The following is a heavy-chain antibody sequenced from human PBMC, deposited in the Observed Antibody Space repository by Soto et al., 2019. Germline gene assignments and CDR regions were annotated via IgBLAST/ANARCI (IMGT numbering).Heavy chain of an antibody. V-gene: IGHV3-21*01. J-gene: IGHJ5*02. Sequence: PGGSLRLSCAASGFTFSSYSMNWVRHAPGKGLEWVSSISSSRSYIYYADSVKRRFTSSRDSAKNSLYLQLNSLRGEHRAVCYCALGGYGSSGYGLGPWGQGALGTVSS. CDR3: ALGGYGSSGYGLGP. D-gene: IGHD3-22*01. CDR1: GFTFSSYS. CDR2: ISSSRSYI.